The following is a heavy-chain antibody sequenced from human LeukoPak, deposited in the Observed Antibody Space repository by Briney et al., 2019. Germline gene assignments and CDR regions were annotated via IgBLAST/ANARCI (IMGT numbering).Heavy chain of an antibody. Sequence: GSLRLSCAASGFTFTNYAMSWVRQGPGKGLEWVSGISDVEKIPYYSDSVKGRFTISRDNSKKTVYLQMNNLRAEDTAVYFCARHDSYIPYWGQGIPVTVSS. J-gene: IGHJ4*02. CDR3: ARHDSYIPY. CDR2: ISDVEKIP. V-gene: IGHV3-23*01. D-gene: IGHD3-10*01. CDR1: GFTFTNYA.